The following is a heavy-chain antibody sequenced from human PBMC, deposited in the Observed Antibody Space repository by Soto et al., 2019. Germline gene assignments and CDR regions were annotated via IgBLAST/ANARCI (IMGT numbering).Heavy chain of an antibody. CDR3: ARDRPDWRRVNAEYLDY. D-gene: IGHD3-9*01. J-gene: IGHJ4*02. V-gene: IGHV3-66*01. CDR2: IYSGGST. CDR1: GFTVSSNY. Sequence: EVQLVESGGGLVQPGGSLRLSCAASGFTVSSNYMSWVRQAPGKGLEWVSVIYSGGSTYYADSVKGRFTISRDNSKNTLYLQMNSLRAEDTAVYYCARDRPDWRRVNAEYLDYWGQGTLVTVSS.